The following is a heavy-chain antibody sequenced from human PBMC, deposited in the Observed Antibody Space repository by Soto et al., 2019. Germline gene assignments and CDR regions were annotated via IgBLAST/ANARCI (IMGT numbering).Heavy chain of an antibody. J-gene: IGHJ4*02. CDR1: GFSLSTSKMR. CDR2: IDWDDDK. V-gene: IGHV2-70*04. D-gene: IGHD1-26*01. Sequence: GSGPTLVNPTQTLTLTCTFSGFSLSTSKMRVSWIRQPPGKALEWLARIDWDDDKFYSASLKTRLTISKDTFKNQVVLTMTNMDSVDTATYYCARMGGSLKNYFDYWGKGTLVTVSS. CDR3: ARMGGSLKNYFDY.